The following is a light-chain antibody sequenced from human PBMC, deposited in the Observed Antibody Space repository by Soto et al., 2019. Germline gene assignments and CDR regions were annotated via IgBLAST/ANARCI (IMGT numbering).Light chain of an antibody. Sequence: QSALTQPASVSGSPGQSITISCTGTSSDVGTYNYVSWYQHHPGKAAKLIIYEVSNRPSGVSNRFSGSKSGSTASLTISGLQAEDEPDYHCTSYTRDTALVFGTGTKLTVL. V-gene: IGLV2-14*01. CDR2: EVS. CDR1: SSDVGTYNY. CDR3: TSYTRDTALV. J-gene: IGLJ1*01.